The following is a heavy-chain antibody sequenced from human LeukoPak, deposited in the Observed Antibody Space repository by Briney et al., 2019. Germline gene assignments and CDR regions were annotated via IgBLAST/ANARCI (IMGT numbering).Heavy chain of an antibody. CDR3: TKRMPSGSVTVDEY. V-gene: IGHV3-23*01. J-gene: IGHJ4*02. Sequence: PGGSLTLSCTTSGFTFSSFTMSWVRQAPGKGLEWVSSINYNSANKWHADSVKGRFTISKDNSKNTLYLQMHSLRVDDTALYYCTKRMPSGSVTVDEYWGQGALVTVSS. D-gene: IGHD2-21*02. CDR2: INYNSANK. CDR1: GFTFSSFT.